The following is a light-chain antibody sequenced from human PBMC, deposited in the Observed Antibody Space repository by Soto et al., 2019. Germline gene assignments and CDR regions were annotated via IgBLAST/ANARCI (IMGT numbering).Light chain of an antibody. CDR3: SAYAGTNCDVV. Sequence: QSALTQPPSASGSPGQSVTISCTGTSNDVGGDVYVSWYQQYPGKAPKLMIYEVNKRASGVPDRFSGSKSGNTASLTVSGLQAEDEADYYCSAYAGTNCDVVFGGGTKLPVL. V-gene: IGLV2-8*01. CDR2: EVN. CDR1: SNDVGGDVY. J-gene: IGLJ2*01.